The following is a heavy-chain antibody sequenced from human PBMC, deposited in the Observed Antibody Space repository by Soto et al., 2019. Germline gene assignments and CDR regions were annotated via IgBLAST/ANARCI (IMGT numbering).Heavy chain of an antibody. CDR2: IKQDRSEK. D-gene: IGHD3-3*01. J-gene: IGHJ6*02. Sequence: EVQLVESGGGLVQPGGSLRLSCAASGFTFSSYWMSWVRQAPGKGLEWVANIKQDRSEKYYVDSVKGRFTISRDNAKNSLYLQMNSLRAEDTAVYYCAREPRITIFGVVRYYYGMDVWGQGTTVTVSS. CDR3: AREPRITIFGVVRYYYGMDV. V-gene: IGHV3-7*01. CDR1: GFTFSSYW.